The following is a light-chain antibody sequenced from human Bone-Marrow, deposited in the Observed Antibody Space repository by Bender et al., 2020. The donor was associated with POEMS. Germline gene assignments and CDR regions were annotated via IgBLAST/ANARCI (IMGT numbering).Light chain of an antibody. CDR1: SGHSSYA. CDR2: LNSDGSH. J-gene: IGLJ2*01. V-gene: IGLV4-69*01. Sequence: QLVLTQSPSASASLGASVKLTCTLSSGHSSYAIAWHQQQPEKGPRYLMKLNSDGSHSRGDGIHDRFSGSKSGSTASLTISGLQAEDEADYYCCSYTASSTLNVVFGGGTKLTVL. CDR3: CSYTASSTLNVV.